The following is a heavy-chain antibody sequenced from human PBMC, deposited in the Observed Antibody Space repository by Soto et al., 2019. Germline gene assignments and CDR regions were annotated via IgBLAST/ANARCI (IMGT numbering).Heavy chain of an antibody. V-gene: IGHV4-31*03. D-gene: IGHD6-6*01. CDR1: GGSISSGGYY. Sequence: QVQLQESGPGLVKPSQTLSLTCTVSGGSISSGGYYWTWIRQHPGKGLEWIGYNYYSGITYYNPYRNSRVTISLDTSKNQFSLKLSSVTAADTAVYYCARGSSIAGLYYGMDVWGQGTTVTVSS. J-gene: IGHJ6*02. CDR3: ARGSSIAGLYYGMDV. CDR2: NYYSGIT.